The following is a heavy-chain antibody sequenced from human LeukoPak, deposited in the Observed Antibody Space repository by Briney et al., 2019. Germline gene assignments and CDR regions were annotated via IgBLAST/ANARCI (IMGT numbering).Heavy chain of an antibody. J-gene: IGHJ4*02. V-gene: IGHV3-20*04. CDR2: INWSGGST. CDR1: ELSFKTYS. CDR3: AKDINWASFES. D-gene: IGHD7-27*01. Sequence: PGGSLRLSCAASELSFKTYSMNWLRQSPGKGLEWVSGINWSGGSTGYTDSVKGRFTISRDNAKNSLYLQMNSLRAEDTALYYCAKDINWASFESWGQGTLVTVSS.